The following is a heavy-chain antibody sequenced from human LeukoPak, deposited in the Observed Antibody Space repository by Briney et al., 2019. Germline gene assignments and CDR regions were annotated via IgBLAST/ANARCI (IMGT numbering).Heavy chain of an antibody. CDR3: ARDQIKARAISLADEGFGELVDALDI. D-gene: IGHD3-10*01. V-gene: IGHV4-4*07. Sequence: PSETLSLTCTVSGGSISSYYWSWIRQPAGKGLEWIGRIYTSGSTNYNPSLKSRVTMSVDTSKNQFSLKLSSVTAADTAVYYRARDQIKARAISLADEGFGELVDALDIFCQGKMVNVSS. J-gene: IGHJ3*02. CDR2: IYTSGST. CDR1: GGSISSYY.